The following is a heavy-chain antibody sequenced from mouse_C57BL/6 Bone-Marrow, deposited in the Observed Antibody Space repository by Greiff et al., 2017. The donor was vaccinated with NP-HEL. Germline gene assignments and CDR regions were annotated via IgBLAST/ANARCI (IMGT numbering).Heavy chain of an antibody. J-gene: IGHJ1*03. Sequence: VKLMESGAELVRPGTSVKMSCKASGYTFTNYWIGWAKQRPGHGLEWIGDIYPGGGYTNYNEKFKGKATLTADKSSSTAYMQFSSLTSEDSAIYYCARRGHYYGSSYWYFDVWGTGTTVTVSS. CDR3: ARRGHYYGSSYWYFDV. CDR1: GYTFTNYW. V-gene: IGHV1-63*01. CDR2: IYPGGGYT. D-gene: IGHD1-1*01.